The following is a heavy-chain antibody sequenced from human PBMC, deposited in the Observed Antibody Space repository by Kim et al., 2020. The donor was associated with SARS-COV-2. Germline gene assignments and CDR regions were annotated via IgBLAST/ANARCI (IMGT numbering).Heavy chain of an antibody. CDR2: NK. V-gene: IGHV3-33*01. J-gene: IGHJ4*02. Sequence: NKYYADSVKGRFTIAIDNSKNTLYLQMNSLRAEDTAVYYCARDIGGYFGYWGQGTLVTVSS. D-gene: IGHD3-22*01. CDR3: ARDIGGYFGY.